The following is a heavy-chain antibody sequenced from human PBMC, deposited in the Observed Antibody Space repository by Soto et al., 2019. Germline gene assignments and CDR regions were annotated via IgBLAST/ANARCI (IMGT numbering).Heavy chain of an antibody. Sequence: PGGSLRLSCSASGFTFSSYSMSWVRQAPGKGLEWVSSISGSGGTTYYADSVKGHFTISRDNSKSTLYLQMNSLRAEDTAVYYCAKEWSSGMDVWRQGPTVTVPS. CDR3: AKEWSSGMDV. D-gene: IGHD2-15*01. CDR2: ISGSGGTT. J-gene: IGHJ6*02. V-gene: IGHV3-23*01. CDR1: GFTFSSYS.